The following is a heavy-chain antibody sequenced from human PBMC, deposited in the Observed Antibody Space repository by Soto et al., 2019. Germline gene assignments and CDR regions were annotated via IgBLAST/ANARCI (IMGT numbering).Heavy chain of an antibody. CDR3: ARGRASGSYYLLDY. CDR2: INPNSGNI. CDR1: GNTFTSYD. Sequence: ASVKVSCKASGNTFTSYDINWVRQATGHGLEWMGWINPNSGNIGYAQKFQGRVTMTRDTAIRTAYMEVSRLRSDDTAVYYCARGRASGSYYLLDYWGQGALVTVSS. J-gene: IGHJ4*02. D-gene: IGHD3-10*01. V-gene: IGHV1-8*01.